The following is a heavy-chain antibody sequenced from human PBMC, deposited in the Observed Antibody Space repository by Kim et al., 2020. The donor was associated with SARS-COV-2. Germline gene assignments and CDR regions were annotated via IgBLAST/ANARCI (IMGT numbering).Heavy chain of an antibody. V-gene: IGHV3-23*01. J-gene: IGHJ4*02. CDR2: TT. CDR3: ARGGIVIT. Sequence: TTYYAGSVKGRFIISRDNSKLYLQMNSLRPEDTAVYYCARGGIVITWGQGTLVTVSS. D-gene: IGHD2-15*01.